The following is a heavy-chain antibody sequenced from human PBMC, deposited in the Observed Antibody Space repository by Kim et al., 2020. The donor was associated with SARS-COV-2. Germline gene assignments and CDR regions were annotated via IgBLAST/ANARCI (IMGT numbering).Heavy chain of an antibody. CDR1: GGSISTYY. V-gene: IGHV4-59*01. CDR3: ARGLGGYYPSYFFAY. D-gene: IGHD3-22*01. J-gene: IGHJ4*02. Sequence: SETLSLTCTVSGGSISTYYWSWIRQPPGKGLEWIGYIYYSGSTNYNPSLKSRVTISVDTSKNKFSLKLRSVTAADTAVYYCARGLGGYYPSYFFAYWGQG. CDR2: IYYSGST.